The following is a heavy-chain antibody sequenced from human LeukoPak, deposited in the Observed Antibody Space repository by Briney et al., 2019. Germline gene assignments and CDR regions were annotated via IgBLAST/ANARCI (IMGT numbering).Heavy chain of an antibody. Sequence: GGSLRLSCAASGLTFSGYWMSWVRQAPGKGLEWVANIKQDGSERYYVDSVKGRFTISRDNAKNSLYLQMNSLRAEDTAVYYCASGNWNDGAFDIWGQGTMVTVSS. J-gene: IGHJ3*02. D-gene: IGHD1-20*01. CDR1: GLTFSGYW. CDR3: ASGNWNDGAFDI. CDR2: IKQDGSER. V-gene: IGHV3-7*01.